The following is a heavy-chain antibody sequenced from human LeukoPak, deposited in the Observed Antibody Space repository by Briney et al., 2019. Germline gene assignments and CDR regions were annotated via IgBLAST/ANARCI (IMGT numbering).Heavy chain of an antibody. V-gene: IGHV3-30*02. CDR1: GFTFSSYG. CDR2: IWYDGSNK. D-gene: IGHD1-26*01. J-gene: IGHJ4*02. CDR3: ARHQSGGSYCIDS. Sequence: GGSLRLSCAASGFTFSSYGMNWVRQAPGKGLEWVAFIWYDGSNKYYADSVKGRFTISRDNSKNTLYLQMNSLRAEDTAAYYCARHQSGGSYCIDSWGQGTLVTVSS.